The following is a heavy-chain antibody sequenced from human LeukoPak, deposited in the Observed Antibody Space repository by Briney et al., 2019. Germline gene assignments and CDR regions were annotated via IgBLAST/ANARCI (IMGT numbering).Heavy chain of an antibody. Sequence: SETLSLTCAVYGGSFSGYYWSWIRQPPGKGLEWIGEINHSGSTNYNPSLKSRVTISVDTSKNQFSLKLSSVTAAGTAVYYCARGTYCSSTSCYTRYYYYGMDVWGQGTAVTVSS. V-gene: IGHV4-34*01. CDR1: GGSFSGYY. CDR2: INHSGST. J-gene: IGHJ6*02. D-gene: IGHD2-2*02. CDR3: ARGTYCSSTSCYTRYYYYGMDV.